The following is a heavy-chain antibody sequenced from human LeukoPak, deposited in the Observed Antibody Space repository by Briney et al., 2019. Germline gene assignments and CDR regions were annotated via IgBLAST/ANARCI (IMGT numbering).Heavy chain of an antibody. J-gene: IGHJ1*01. CDR2: IDHGGDT. V-gene: IGHV4-34*01. Sequence: PSETLSLTCAVYGGSISGFYYTWIRQPPGKGLEWIGEIDHGGDTNYNPSLKSRAIVSVDTSKSQFSLKLTSVTAADAAVYYCARGSPFQEWGQGTLVTVSS. CDR1: GGSISGFY. CDR3: ARGSPFQE.